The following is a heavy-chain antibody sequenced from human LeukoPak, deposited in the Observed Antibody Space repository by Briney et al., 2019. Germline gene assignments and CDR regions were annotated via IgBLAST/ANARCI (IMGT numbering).Heavy chain of an antibody. Sequence: ASVKVSYKASGYTFTGYYMHWVRQAPGQGLEWMGWINPNSGGTNYAQKFQGRVTMTRDTSISTAYMELSRLRSDDTAVYYCASDYYDSSGYYDYWGQGTLVTVSS. CDR1: GYTFTGYY. CDR2: INPNSGGT. V-gene: IGHV1-2*02. J-gene: IGHJ4*02. D-gene: IGHD3-22*01. CDR3: ASDYYDSSGYYDY.